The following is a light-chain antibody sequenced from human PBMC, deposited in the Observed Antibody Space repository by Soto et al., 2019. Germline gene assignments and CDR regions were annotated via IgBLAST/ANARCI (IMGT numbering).Light chain of an antibody. Sequence: QSVLTQPPSVSGAPGQRVTISCTGSSPNIGAGYDVHWYQQLPGRAPKLLIYGNTNRPSGVPDRFSGSKSGTSAPLAITGLQAEDEADYYCLSFDSSLSVVFGGGTQLTVL. V-gene: IGLV1-40*01. J-gene: IGLJ2*01. CDR1: SPNIGAGYD. CDR2: GNT. CDR3: LSFDSSLSVV.